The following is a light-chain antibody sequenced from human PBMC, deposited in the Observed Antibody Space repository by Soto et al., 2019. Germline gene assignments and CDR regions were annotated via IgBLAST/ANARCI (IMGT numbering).Light chain of an antibody. CDR2: GAS. V-gene: IGKV3-20*01. Sequence: EAVLTQSPGTLSLSPGERATLSCRASQSVISNYLAWYQQKPGQAPRLLIYGASSRATGIPDRFIGSGSGTDFTLTVSRLEPEDFEVYYCQQFGESLTFGGGTKVDIK. J-gene: IGKJ4*01. CDR1: QSVISNY. CDR3: QQFGESLT.